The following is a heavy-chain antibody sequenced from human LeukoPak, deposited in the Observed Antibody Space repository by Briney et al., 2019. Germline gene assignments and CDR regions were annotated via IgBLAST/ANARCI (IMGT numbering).Heavy chain of an antibody. J-gene: IGHJ6*03. Sequence: GGSLRLSCAASGFTFSNYWMSWVRQAPGKGLEWVAVISYDGSNKYYADSVKGRFTISRDNSKNTLYLQMNSLRAEDTAVYYCARDGAAAGTTAYYYYMDVWGKGTTVTVSS. D-gene: IGHD6-13*01. CDR3: ARDGAAAGTTAYYYYMDV. CDR2: ISYDGSNK. V-gene: IGHV3-30*03. CDR1: GFTFSNYW.